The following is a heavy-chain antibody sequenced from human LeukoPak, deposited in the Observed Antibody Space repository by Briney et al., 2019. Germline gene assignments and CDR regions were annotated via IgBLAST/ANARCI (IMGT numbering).Heavy chain of an antibody. Sequence: GRSLRLSCAASGFTVSSNYMSWVRQASGKGLEWVSVTYSGGSTYYADTVKGRFTISRDNSKTTLYCQRTSLRAEETAVYYCAREAYSGSSSYIDYWGQGTLVTISS. J-gene: IGHJ4*02. V-gene: IGHV3-53*01. CDR2: TYSGGST. CDR3: AREAYSGSSSYIDY. CDR1: GFTVSSNY. D-gene: IGHD6-13*01.